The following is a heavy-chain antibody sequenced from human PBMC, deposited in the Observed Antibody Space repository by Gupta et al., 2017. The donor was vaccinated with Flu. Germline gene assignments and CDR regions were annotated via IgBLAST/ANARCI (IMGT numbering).Heavy chain of an antibody. CDR1: GYTFTGYY. J-gene: IGHJ4*02. V-gene: IGHV1-2*02. CDR2: INPNSGGT. D-gene: IGHD1-1*01. CDR3: ARDPDVVQGYFDY. Sequence: QVQLVQSGAAVKKPGASVKVPCKASGYTFTGYYMHWVRQAPGQGLEWMGWINPNSGGTNYAQKFQGRVTMTRDTSISTAYMELSRLRSDDTAVYYCARDPDVVQGYFDYWGQGTLVTVSS.